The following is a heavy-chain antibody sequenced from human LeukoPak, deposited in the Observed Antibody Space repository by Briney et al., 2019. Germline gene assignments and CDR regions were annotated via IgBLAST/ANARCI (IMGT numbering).Heavy chain of an antibody. CDR2: INPSGGST. CDR3: ARATWYGGNPSGAFDI. V-gene: IGHV1-46*01. D-gene: IGHD4/OR15-4a*01. CDR1: GYTFTSYD. J-gene: IGHJ3*02. Sequence: GASVKVSCKASGYTFTSYDINWVRQAPGQGLEWMGIINPSGGSTSYAQKFQDRVTMTRDTSTSTVYMELNSLRSEDTAVYYCARATWYGGNPSGAFDIWGQGTMVTVSS.